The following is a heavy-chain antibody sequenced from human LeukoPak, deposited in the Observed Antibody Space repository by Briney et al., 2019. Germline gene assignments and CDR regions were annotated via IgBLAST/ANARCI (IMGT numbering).Heavy chain of an antibody. J-gene: IGHJ4*02. Sequence: PGGSLRLSCAASGFTFSNAWMSWVRQAPGKGLEWVGRIKSKTDGGTTDYAAPVKGRFTISRDNAKNSLYLQMNSLRAEDTALYYCAKAKYDSSGYYDYWGQGTLVTVSS. V-gene: IGHV3-15*05. CDR3: AKAKYDSSGYYDY. CDR1: GFTFSNAW. D-gene: IGHD3-22*01. CDR2: IKSKTDGGTT.